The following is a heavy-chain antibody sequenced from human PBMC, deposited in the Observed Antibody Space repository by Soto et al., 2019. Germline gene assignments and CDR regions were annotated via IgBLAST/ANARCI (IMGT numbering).Heavy chain of an antibody. V-gene: IGHV3-23*01. CDR2: ILVGGST. D-gene: IGHD2-8*02. Sequence: GGSLRLSCAASGFICSSYDMSWVRQAPGKGLEWVSTILVGGSTHYPDSVKGRFTISRDNSKNAVFLQMNSLTAGDTAVYYCAKATATGGGAFDICGQGTMVTVSS. CDR3: AKATATGGGAFDI. J-gene: IGHJ3*02. CDR1: GFICSSYD.